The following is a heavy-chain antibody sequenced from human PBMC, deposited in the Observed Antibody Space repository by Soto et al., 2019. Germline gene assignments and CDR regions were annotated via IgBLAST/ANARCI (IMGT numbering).Heavy chain of an antibody. CDR2: IIPIFGTA. CDR1: GGTFSSYA. CDR3: ASTISGYYYHAYYFDY. V-gene: IGHV1-69*13. Sequence: GASVKVSCKASGGTFSSYAISWVRQAPGQGLEWMGGIIPIFGTANYAQKFQGRVTITADESTSTAYMELSSLRSEDTAVYYCASTISGYYYHAYYFDYWGQGTLVTVSS. J-gene: IGHJ4*02. D-gene: IGHD3-22*01.